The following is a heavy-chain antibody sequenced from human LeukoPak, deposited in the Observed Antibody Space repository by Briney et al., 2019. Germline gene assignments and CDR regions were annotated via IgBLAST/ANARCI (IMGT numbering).Heavy chain of an antibody. D-gene: IGHD3-22*01. CDR3: ARDYYYDSSSAFDI. V-gene: IGHV4-59*01. Sequence: PSETLSLTCTVSGGSISSYYWSWIRQPPGKGLEWIGYIYYSGSTNYNPSLRSRVTISVDTSKNQFSLKLSSVTAADTAVYYCARDYYYDSSSAFDIWGQGTMVTVSS. CDR1: GGSISSYY. CDR2: IYYSGST. J-gene: IGHJ3*02.